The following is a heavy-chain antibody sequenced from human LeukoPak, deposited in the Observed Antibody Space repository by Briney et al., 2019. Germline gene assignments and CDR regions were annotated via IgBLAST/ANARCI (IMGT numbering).Heavy chain of an antibody. V-gene: IGHV3-48*03. CDR1: GITFRIYE. CDR3: NAGLEY. Sequence: AGSLRLSCVASGITFRIYEMNWDRQGPGKGLEWGSHIGRGSSPISYTDSVQGRFTISTDNATQSLELQSNNPRAADTDLFYSNAGLEYWGQGTLVTVS. CDR2: IGRGSSPI. J-gene: IGHJ4*02. D-gene: IGHD3/OR15-3a*01.